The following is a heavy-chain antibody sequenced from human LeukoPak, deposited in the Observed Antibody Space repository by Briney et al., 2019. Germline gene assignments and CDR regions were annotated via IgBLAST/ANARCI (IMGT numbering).Heavy chain of an antibody. CDR2: IIPIFGTA. J-gene: IGHJ4*02. V-gene: IGHV1-69*05. Sequence: ASVKVSCKASGGAFSSYAIRWVREAPGQGLEWMGRIIPIFGTANYAQKFQGRVTITTDESTSTAYMELSSLRSEDTAVYYCARGRAVAGPGDYWGQGTLVTVSS. CDR1: GGAFSSYA. CDR3: ARGRAVAGPGDY. D-gene: IGHD6-19*01.